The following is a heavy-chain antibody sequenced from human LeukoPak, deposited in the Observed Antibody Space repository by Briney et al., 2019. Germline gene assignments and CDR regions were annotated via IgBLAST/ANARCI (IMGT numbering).Heavy chain of an antibody. CDR3: ARGMRGVIRSLDY. CDR2: IITIIGIA. J-gene: IGHJ4*02. D-gene: IGHD3-10*01. Sequence: SVKVSCKASGGTFRSYTISWVRQAPGQGLECMGRIITIIGIANYAQKCQGRGTITTDKSTSTTYMELSSQSSEDTAVYYCARGMRGVIRSLDYWGQGTLVTVSS. CDR1: GGTFRSYT. V-gene: IGHV1-69*02.